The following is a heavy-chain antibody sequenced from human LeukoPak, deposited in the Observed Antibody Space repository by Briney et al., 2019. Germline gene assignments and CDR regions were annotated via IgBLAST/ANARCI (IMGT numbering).Heavy chain of an antibody. J-gene: IGHJ4*02. CDR1: GGSISSGDYY. D-gene: IGHD1-26*01. V-gene: IGHV4-30-4*08. Sequence: TLSLTCTVSGGSISSGDYYWSWIRQPPGKGLEWIGYIYYSGSPYFSPSLKSRVTISVDTSKNQFSLKLSSVTAADTALYYCARLKVDANNYFDYWGQGTLVSVSS. CDR2: IYYSGSP. CDR3: ARLKVDANNYFDY.